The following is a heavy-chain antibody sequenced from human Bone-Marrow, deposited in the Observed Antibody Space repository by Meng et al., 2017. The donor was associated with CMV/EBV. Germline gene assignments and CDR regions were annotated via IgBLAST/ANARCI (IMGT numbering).Heavy chain of an antibody. CDR2: IYWNDDK. D-gene: IGHD3-16*01. V-gene: IGHV2-5*01. Sequence: SGPTLVKPTQTLTLNCTFSGFPLSTSGVGVGWIRQPPGKALEWLALIYWNDDKRYSPSLKSRLTITKDTSKNQVVLTMTNMDPVDTATYYCALQPILIGGLRKAQVDYWGQGTLVTVSS. CDR3: ALQPILIGGLRKAQVDY. J-gene: IGHJ4*02. CDR1: GFPLSTSGVG.